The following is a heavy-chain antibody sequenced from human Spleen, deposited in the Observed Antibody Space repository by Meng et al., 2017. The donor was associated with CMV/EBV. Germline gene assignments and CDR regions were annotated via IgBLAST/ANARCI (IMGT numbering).Heavy chain of an antibody. D-gene: IGHD3-9*01. CDR3: ARGAEMKTYDDTLTGPGDY. V-gene: IGHV1-2*02. J-gene: IGHJ4*02. CDR2: INPNRGGT. CDR1: TFSDYY. Sequence: TFSDYYRHWVRQDPRQWLEWMAWINPNRGGTNFAQKFQGRVTLTRDTSISTAYMEVRKLRSDDTAIYYCARGAEMKTYDDTLTGPGDYWGQGTLVTVSS.